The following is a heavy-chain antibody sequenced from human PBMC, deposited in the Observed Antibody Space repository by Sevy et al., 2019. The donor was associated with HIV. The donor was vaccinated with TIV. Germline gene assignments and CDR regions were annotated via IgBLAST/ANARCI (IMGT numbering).Heavy chain of an antibody. J-gene: IGHJ4*02. V-gene: IGHV1-18*04. Sequence: ASVKVSFKASGYTFTTYRITWVRQAPGQGLEWMGWISPHNGDTNYAQKDRGRVTMTTDTSTSTAYMELRSLRSDDTAVYYCARAFCSGGRCYSLAYWGQGTLVTVSS. CDR3: ARAFCSGGRCYSLAY. D-gene: IGHD2-15*01. CDR2: ISPHNGDT. CDR1: GYTFTTYR.